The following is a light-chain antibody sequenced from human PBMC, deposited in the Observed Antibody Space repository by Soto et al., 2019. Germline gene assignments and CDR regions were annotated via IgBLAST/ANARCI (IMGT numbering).Light chain of an antibody. V-gene: IGKV3-20*01. CDR1: QSVSDK. CDR3: QQYGSSSWT. Sequence: EIMMTQSPDTLSVSPGERATLSCRASQSVSDKVAWYQQTSGQPPKLLIYDASKRATGIPARFSGSGSGTDFTLTISRLEPEDFAVYYCQQYGSSSWTFGQGTRLEIK. J-gene: IGKJ5*01. CDR2: DAS.